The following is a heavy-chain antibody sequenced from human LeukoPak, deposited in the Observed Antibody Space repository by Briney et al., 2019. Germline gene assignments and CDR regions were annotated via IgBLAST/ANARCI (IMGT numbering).Heavy chain of an antibody. V-gene: IGHV4-34*01. J-gene: IGHJ4*02. CDR2: INQSGST. D-gene: IGHD3-16*01. CDR1: GGSFSVHY. Sequence: SETLSLTCTVSGGSFSVHYWSWIRQPPGKGLEWIGEINQSGSTTYNPSLKSRVTLSVDTSKNQFSLTLSSVTAADTAVYYCATSYIGGFGKPDYWGQGTLVTVSS. CDR3: ATSYIGGFGKPDY.